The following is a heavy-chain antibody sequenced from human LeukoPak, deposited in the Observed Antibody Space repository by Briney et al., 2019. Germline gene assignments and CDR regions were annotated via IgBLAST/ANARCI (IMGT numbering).Heavy chain of an antibody. CDR2: INPNSGVT. CDR3: ARGSGWYLFGDY. D-gene: IGHD6-19*01. Sequence: ASLKVSCKSSGYTFTGHYMHWMRQAPGQGLEWMGWINPNSGVTRYAQRFQGRVTMTRDTSTSTAYMELSRLRADDTATYYCARGSGWYLFGDYWGQGTLVTVSS. V-gene: IGHV1-2*02. J-gene: IGHJ4*02. CDR1: GYTFTGHY.